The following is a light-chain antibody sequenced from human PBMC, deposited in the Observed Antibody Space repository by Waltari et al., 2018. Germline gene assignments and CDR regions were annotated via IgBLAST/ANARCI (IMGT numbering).Light chain of an antibody. CDR2: DAS. J-gene: IGKJ4*01. CDR1: QSVGSY. CDR3: QQRTNWSSLT. Sequence: EIVLTQSPATLSLSPGERATLSCRASQSVGSYLAWYQHRPGQAPSLLIYDASTRATGSPARFSGSGSGTDFTLTISSLEPEDFAVYYCQQRTNWSSLTFGGGTKVEIK. V-gene: IGKV3-11*01.